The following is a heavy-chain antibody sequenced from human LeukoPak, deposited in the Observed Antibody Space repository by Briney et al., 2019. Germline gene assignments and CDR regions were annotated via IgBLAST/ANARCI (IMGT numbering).Heavy chain of an antibody. CDR1: GFSLSSHA. Sequence: PGGSLRLSCAASGFSLSSHAMHWVRRAPGKGLEGGAVISYDESNKYYADSVRGLFTDCRDTTKNTVYLQMNSLRAEDTALYSCAIDFGPPIWTGYWDYWGQGTLVTVSS. CDR3: AIDFGPPIWTGYWDY. J-gene: IGHJ4*02. V-gene: IGHV3-30*04. D-gene: IGHD3/OR15-3a*01. CDR2: ISYDESNK.